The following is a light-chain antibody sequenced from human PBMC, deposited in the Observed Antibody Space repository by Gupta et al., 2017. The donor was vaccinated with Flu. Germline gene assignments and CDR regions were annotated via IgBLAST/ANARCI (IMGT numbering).Light chain of an antibody. CDR3: QEYTTSSRT. CDR1: QDIDIW. Sequence: DVQMTQSPSTLSASIGDTVTVTCRTSQDIDIWLAWYQQKPGRAPKLLIYKASTLQNGVPSNFRGSGSGTEFTLTIDSLQPDDFGSYYCQEYTTSSRTFGRGTKVEVK. CDR2: KAS. V-gene: IGKV1-5*03. J-gene: IGKJ4*01.